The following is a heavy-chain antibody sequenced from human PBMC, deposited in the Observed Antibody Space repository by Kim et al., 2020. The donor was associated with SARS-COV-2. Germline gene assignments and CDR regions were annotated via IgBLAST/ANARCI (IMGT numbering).Heavy chain of an antibody. V-gene: IGHV4-34*01. Sequence: SETLSLTCAVYGGSFSGYYWSWIRQPPGKGLEWIGEINHSGSTNYNPSLKSRVTISVDTSKNQFSLKLSSVTAADTAVYYCARVISRRILRIWGQGTMVTVSS. CDR1: GGSFSGYY. CDR3: ARVISRRILRI. CDR2: INHSGST. J-gene: IGHJ3*02. D-gene: IGHD4-17*01.